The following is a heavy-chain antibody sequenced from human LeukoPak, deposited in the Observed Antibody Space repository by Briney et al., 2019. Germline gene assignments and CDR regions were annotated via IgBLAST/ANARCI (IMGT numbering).Heavy chain of an antibody. V-gene: IGHV4-39*01. Sequence: PSETLSLTCIVSGVSIRTRIYYWGWIRQPPGTGLEWIGCDSYTGSIHYNPSLKSRVTISVDTSKSQFSLKLSSVTAADTAIYYCASLGDSSGDHPYGFDIWGQGTVVTVSS. D-gene: IGHD3-22*01. CDR1: GVSIRTRIYY. J-gene: IGHJ3*02. CDR2: DSYTGSI. CDR3: ASLGDSSGDHPYGFDI.